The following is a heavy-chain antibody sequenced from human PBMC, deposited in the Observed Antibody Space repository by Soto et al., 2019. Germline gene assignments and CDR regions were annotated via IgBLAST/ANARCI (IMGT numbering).Heavy chain of an antibody. CDR3: ARHSLFSDRRSRIAAQDY. CDR1: GGTFSNYV. J-gene: IGHJ4*02. CDR2: IIPISGAA. Sequence: GASVKVSCKASGGTFSNYVVNWVRQAPGQGLEWMGRIIPISGAANYAQKFQGRVTITADKSTSTSYMELSRLRSDDTAVYYCARHSLFSDRRSRIAAQDYWGQGTLVTVSS. V-gene: IGHV1-69*06. D-gene: IGHD6-6*01.